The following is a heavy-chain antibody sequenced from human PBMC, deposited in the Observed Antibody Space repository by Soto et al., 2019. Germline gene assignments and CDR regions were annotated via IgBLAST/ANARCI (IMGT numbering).Heavy chain of an antibody. CDR3: ASSYGDYVSY. D-gene: IGHD4-17*01. Sequence: QLQLQESGPGLVKPSETLSLTCTVSGGSISSSSYYWGWIRQPSGKGLEWIGSIYYSGSTYYNPSLKSRVTISADTSKTQFSLKLSSVTAADTAVYYCASSYGDYVSYWGQGTLVTVSS. V-gene: IGHV4-39*01. CDR1: GGSISSSSYY. J-gene: IGHJ4*02. CDR2: IYYSGST.